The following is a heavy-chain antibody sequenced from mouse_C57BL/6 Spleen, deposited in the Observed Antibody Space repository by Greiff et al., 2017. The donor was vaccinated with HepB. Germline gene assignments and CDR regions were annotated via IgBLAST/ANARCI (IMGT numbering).Heavy chain of an antibody. J-gene: IGHJ2*01. V-gene: IGHV1-82*01. D-gene: IGHD3-3*01. Sequence: QVQLQQSGPELVKPGASVKISCKASGYAFSSSWMNWVKQRPGKGLEWIGRIYPGDGDTNYNGKFKGKATLTADKSSSTAYMQLSSLTSEDSAVYFCASPGGTGFDYWGQGTTLTVSS. CDR1: GYAFSSSW. CDR2: IYPGDGDT. CDR3: ASPGGTGFDY.